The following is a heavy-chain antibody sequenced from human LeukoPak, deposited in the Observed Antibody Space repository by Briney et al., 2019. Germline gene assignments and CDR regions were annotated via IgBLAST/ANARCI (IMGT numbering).Heavy chain of an antibody. CDR1: GGSISSGSYY. Sequence: SQTLSLTCTVSGGSISSGSYYWSWIRQPAGKGLEWTGRIYTSGSTNYNPSLKSRVTISVDTSKNQFSLKLSSVTAADTAVYYCASVDTAMAYFDYWGQGTLVTVSS. V-gene: IGHV4-61*02. J-gene: IGHJ4*02. CDR2: IYTSGST. D-gene: IGHD5-18*01. CDR3: ASVDTAMAYFDY.